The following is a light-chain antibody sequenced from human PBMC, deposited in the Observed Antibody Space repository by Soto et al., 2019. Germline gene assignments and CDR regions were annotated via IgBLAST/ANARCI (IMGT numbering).Light chain of an antibody. Sequence: QAVVTQPPSVSGAPGQRVTISCTGSTSNIGAGYDVHWYHQLPGTAPKLLVYGNNNRPSGVPDRFSGSRSGTSASLAITGLQAEDEADYYCQSYDSNLSGVVFGGGTKLTVL. CDR2: GNN. CDR3: QSYDSNLSGVV. J-gene: IGLJ2*01. V-gene: IGLV1-40*01. CDR1: TSNIGAGYD.